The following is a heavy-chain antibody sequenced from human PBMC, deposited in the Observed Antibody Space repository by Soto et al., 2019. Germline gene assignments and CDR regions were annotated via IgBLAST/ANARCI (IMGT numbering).Heavy chain of an antibody. CDR3: AGGFFQPPSTRNFDY. D-gene: IGHD2-2*01. V-gene: IGHV5-51*01. J-gene: IGHJ4*02. CDR2: INPVDSDT. Sequence: EVQVVQSGAEVKKPGESLKISCQGFGYSITSFWIGWVRQMPGKGLEWMGIINPVDSDTRYSPSFQGQVTISVDKSITTAYVQWSSLKASDTAMYCCAGGFFQPPSTRNFDYWVLGTLVTVSS. CDR1: GYSITSFW.